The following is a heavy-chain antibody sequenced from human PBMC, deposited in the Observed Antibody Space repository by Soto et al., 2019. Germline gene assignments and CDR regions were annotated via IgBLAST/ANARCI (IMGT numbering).Heavy chain of an antibody. CDR3: ARTYYYDSSGHNRFDP. CDR2: IYYSGST. V-gene: IGHV4-30-4*01. CDR1: GGSISSGDYY. Sequence: SETLSLTCTVSGGSISSGDYYWSWIRQPPGKGLEWIGYIYYSGSTYYNPSLKSRVTISVDTSKNQFSLKLSSVTAADTAVYYCARTYYYDSSGHNRFDPWGQGTLVTVS. D-gene: IGHD3-22*01. J-gene: IGHJ5*02.